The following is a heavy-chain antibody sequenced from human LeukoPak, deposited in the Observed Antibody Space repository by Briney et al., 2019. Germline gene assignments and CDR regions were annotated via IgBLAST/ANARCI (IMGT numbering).Heavy chain of an antibody. J-gene: IGHJ3*02. Sequence: PSETLSLTCAVYGGSFSGYYWSWIRQPPGKGLEWIGEINHSGSTNYNPSLKSRVTISVDTSKNQFSLKLSSVTAAGTAVYYCATEPSIAAAGYAFDIWGQGTMVTVSS. D-gene: IGHD6-13*01. V-gene: IGHV4-34*01. CDR1: GGSFSGYY. CDR3: ATEPSIAAAGYAFDI. CDR2: INHSGST.